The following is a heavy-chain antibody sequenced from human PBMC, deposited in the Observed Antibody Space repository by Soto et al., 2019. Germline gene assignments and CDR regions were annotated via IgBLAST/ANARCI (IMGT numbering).Heavy chain of an antibody. CDR1: GYTFTGYY. Sequence: QVQLVQSGAEVKKPGASVKVSCKASGYTFTGYYIHWVRQAPGQGLEWMGWINPNTGGTNYVQKFQGGVTMTRETSISTAYMEFNRLRSDDTAVYYCARSEPAANVGYYYYGMDVWGQGTTVTVSS. CDR3: ARSEPAANVGYYYYGMDV. D-gene: IGHD2-2*01. CDR2: INPNTGGT. V-gene: IGHV1-2*02. J-gene: IGHJ6*02.